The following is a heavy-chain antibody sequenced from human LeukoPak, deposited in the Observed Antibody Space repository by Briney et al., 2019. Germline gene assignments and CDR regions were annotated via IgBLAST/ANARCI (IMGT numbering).Heavy chain of an antibody. CDR2: INHSGST. Sequence: PSETLSLTCGVSGFSVSSDYYWGWIRQPPGRGLEWIGSINHSGSTYYNPSLKSRVTISVDTSKTHFSLKVTSVTAADTAVYYCARDSSSFNWFDPWGQGTLVTVSS. CDR1: GFSVSSDYY. V-gene: IGHV4-38-2*02. D-gene: IGHD6-13*01. CDR3: ARDSSSFNWFDP. J-gene: IGHJ5*02.